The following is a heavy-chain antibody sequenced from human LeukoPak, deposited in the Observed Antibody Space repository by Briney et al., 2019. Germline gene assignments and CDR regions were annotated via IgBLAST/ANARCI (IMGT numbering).Heavy chain of an antibody. J-gene: IGHJ6*02. CDR2: IYSGGST. CDR3: ARSRYFDLYGMDV. Sequence: GGSLRLSCAASGFTVSSNYMSWVCQAPGKGLEWVSVIYSGGSTYYADSVKGRFTISRDNSKNTLYLQMNSLRAEDTAVYYCARSRYFDLYGMDVWGQGTTVTVSS. CDR1: GFTVSSNY. D-gene: IGHD3-9*01. V-gene: IGHV3-53*01.